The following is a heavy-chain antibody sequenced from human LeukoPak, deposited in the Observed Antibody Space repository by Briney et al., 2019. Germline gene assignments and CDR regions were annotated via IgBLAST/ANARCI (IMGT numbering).Heavy chain of an antibody. J-gene: IGHJ4*02. CDR3: AKEVGYDSSGYDDF. V-gene: IGHV3-74*01. Sequence: GGSLRLSCAASGFIFSSHWMHWVRQAPGKGLVWVSRISSDGSTTSYADSVKGRITISRDNAKNTLYLEMNSLRAEDTALYYCAKEVGYDSSGYDDFWGQGTLVTVSS. D-gene: IGHD3-22*01. CDR1: GFIFSSHW. CDR2: ISSDGSTT.